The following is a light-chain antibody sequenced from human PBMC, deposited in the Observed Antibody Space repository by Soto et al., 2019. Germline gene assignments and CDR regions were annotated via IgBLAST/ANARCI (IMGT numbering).Light chain of an antibody. J-gene: IGLJ1*01. CDR3: SSYAGSNNYV. CDR2: EVN. CDR1: SSDVGGYNY. V-gene: IGLV2-8*01. Sequence: QSALTQPPSASGSPGQSVTISCTGTSSDVGGYNYVSWYQQHPGRAPKLMIYEVNMRPSGVPDRFSGSKSGNTASLTVSGLQAEDEADYYCSSYAGSNNYVFGTGTKSPS.